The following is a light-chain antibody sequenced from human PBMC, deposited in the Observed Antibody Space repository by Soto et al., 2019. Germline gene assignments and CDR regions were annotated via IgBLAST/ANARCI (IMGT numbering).Light chain of an antibody. CDR3: QKYAGAPRT. CDR2: AAS. CDR1: QGISNY. V-gene: IGKV1-27*01. J-gene: IGKJ1*01. Sequence: DIQLTQSPSSLSASVGDRVTIACRASQGISNYLAWYQQKPGKAPNLLIYAASALQSGVPSRFSGSGSGTDFTLTISSLQPEDVATYYCQKYAGAPRTFGQGTNVEIK.